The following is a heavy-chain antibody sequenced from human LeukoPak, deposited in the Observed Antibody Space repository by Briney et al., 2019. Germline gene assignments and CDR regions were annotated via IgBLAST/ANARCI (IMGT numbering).Heavy chain of an antibody. D-gene: IGHD6-25*01. V-gene: IGHV3-7*03. J-gene: IGHJ4*02. CDR3: VRGPHIAATSY. Sequence: GSPRLSCVASGFSFNNYRMTWVRQAPGKGLEWVANIKQDGSGKQYVDSVKGRFAISRDNAKKSLYLRINTLRAEDTAVYYCVRGPHIAATSYWGQGTLVTVSS. CDR1: GFSFNNYR. CDR2: IKQDGSGK.